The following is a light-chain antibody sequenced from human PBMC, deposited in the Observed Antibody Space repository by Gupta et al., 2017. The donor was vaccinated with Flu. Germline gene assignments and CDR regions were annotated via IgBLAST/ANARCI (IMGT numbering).Light chain of an antibody. CDR2: AGS. V-gene: IGKV1-39*01. J-gene: IGKJ2*01. CDR3: QQSYSTPYT. Sequence: DIQMTQSPSSLSASVGDRVTITCRASQSIHSYLNWFQHKPGKAPNLLIYAGSSLQSGVPSRFSGGGSGTDFTLTISSLQPEDFATYYCQQSYSTPYTCGQGTKLDIK. CDR1: QSIHSY.